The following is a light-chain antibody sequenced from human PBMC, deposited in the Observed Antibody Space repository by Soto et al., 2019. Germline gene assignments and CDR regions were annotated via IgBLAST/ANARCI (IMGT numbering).Light chain of an antibody. J-gene: IGLJ2*01. Sequence: QSALTQPRSVSGSPGQSVTISCTGTSSDVGGYNYVSWYQQHPGKAPKLMIYDVSKRPSGVPDRFSGSKSGNTASLTISGLQAEDDADYYCCSYAGSYGVFGGGTKLTVL. V-gene: IGLV2-11*01. CDR3: CSYAGSYGV. CDR1: SSDVGGYNY. CDR2: DVS.